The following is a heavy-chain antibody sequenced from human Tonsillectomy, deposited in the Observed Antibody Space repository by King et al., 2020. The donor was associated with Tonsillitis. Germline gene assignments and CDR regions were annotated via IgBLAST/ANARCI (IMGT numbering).Heavy chain of an antibody. V-gene: IGHV4-34*01. CDR1: GGSFSGYY. CDR3: ARAGIAATEMIWYCDL. J-gene: IGHJ2*01. CDR2: INHSGRT. Sequence: VQLQQWGAGLLKPSETLSLTCAVYGGSFSGYYWSWIRQPPGKGLEWIGEINHSGRTNYNPSLKSRVTISVDTSKKQFSLNLRSVTAADTAMYYCARAGIAATEMIWYCDLWGHGTLVTVSS. D-gene: IGHD6-13*01.